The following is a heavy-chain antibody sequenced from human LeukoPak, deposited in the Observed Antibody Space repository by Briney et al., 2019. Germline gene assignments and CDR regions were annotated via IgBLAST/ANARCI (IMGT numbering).Heavy chain of an antibody. Sequence: SVKVSCKASGGTFSSYAISWVRKAPGQGLEWMGRTIPILGIANYAQKFQGRVTITADKSTSTAYMELSSLRSEDTAVYYCAQEPGYSSGWYYNYGMDVWGQGTTVTVSS. CDR1: GGTFSSYA. V-gene: IGHV1-69*04. CDR3: AQEPGYSSGWYYNYGMDV. D-gene: IGHD6-19*01. CDR2: TIPILGIA. J-gene: IGHJ6*02.